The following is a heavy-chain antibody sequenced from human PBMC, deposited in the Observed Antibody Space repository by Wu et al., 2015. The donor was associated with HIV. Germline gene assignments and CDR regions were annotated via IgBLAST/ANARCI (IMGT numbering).Heavy chain of an antibody. CDR2: IIPLFDTA. CDR1: GGTFSSFA. CDR3: TRSTFAGGSDTWYSFDK. D-gene: IGHD2-15*01. V-gene: IGHV1-69*12. J-gene: IGHJ4*02. Sequence: QVHLVQSGAEVKKPGSSVKVSCKASGGTFSSFALSWVRQAPGRGLEWMGGIIPLFDTAISAHNFHDRVTITADESTSTGYMELRSLTYEDTAMYFCTRSTFAGGSDTWYSFDKWGQGTLVSVSS.